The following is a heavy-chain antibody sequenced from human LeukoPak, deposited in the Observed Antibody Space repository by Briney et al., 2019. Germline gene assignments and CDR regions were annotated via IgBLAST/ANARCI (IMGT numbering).Heavy chain of an antibody. J-gene: IGHJ4*02. CDR2: IKQDGSEK. CDR3: ASSRAGLRVDY. Sequence: GGSLRLSCAASGFTFTSYWMTWVRQAPGKGLEWVANIKQDGSEKYYVDSVKGRFTISRDNAKNSLYLQMNSLRAEDTAVYYCASSRAGLRVDYWGQGTLVTVSS. V-gene: IGHV3-7*03. CDR1: GFTFTSYW. D-gene: IGHD5-12*01.